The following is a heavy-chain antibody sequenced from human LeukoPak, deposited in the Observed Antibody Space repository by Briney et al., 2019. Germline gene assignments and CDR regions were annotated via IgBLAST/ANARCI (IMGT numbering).Heavy chain of an antibody. CDR1: GGSIRSSSYY. J-gene: IGHJ4*02. D-gene: IGHD3-10*01. Sequence: PSETLSLTCTVSGGSIRSSSYYWGWIRQPPGKGLEWIGYIYYSGSTNYNPSLKSRVTISVDTSKNQFSLKLSSVTAADTAVYYCARVGYGSGILFDYWGQGTLVTVSS. CDR2: IYYSGST. V-gene: IGHV4-61*05. CDR3: ARVGYGSGILFDY.